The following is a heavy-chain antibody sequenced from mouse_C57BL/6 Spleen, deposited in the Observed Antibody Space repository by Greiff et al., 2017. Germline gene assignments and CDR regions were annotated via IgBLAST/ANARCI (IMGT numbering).Heavy chain of an antibody. D-gene: IGHD2-12*01. J-gene: IGHJ1*03. Sequence: DVHLVESGAELVKPGASVKLSCTASGFNIKDYYMHWVKQRTEQGLEWIGRIDPEDGDTNYAPKFKGKATITADTSSNTAYLQLSSLTSEATAVDYCARSVYNDDGYGYFDVWGTGTTVTVSS. CDR2: IDPEDGDT. CDR1: GFNIKDYY. CDR3: ARSVYNDDGYGYFDV. V-gene: IGHV14-2*01.